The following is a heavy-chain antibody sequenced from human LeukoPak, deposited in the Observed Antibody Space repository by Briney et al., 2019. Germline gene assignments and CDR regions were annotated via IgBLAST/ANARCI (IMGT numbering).Heavy chain of an antibody. CDR3: ASATYYYDSSGYYYHY. Sequence: SVKVSCKASGYTFTSYDINWVRQATGQGLEWMGRIIPIFGTANYAQKFQGRVTITTDESTSTAYMELSSLRSEDTAVYYCASATYYYDSSGYYYHYWGQGTLVTVSS. CDR2: IIPIFGTA. CDR1: GYTFTSYD. J-gene: IGHJ4*02. V-gene: IGHV1-69*05. D-gene: IGHD3-22*01.